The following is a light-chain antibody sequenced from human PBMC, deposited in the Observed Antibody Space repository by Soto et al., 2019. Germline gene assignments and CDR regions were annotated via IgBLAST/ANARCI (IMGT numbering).Light chain of an antibody. CDR1: QSFSSSN. Sequence: EVVLTQSPGTLSLSPGERATLSCRASQSFSSSNLAWYQHKPGQPPKLIVYSASRRATGIPDRFSGSGSVTDFTLNISRLENEDFALYYCQRYGGSPPVTFGGGTKVDIK. CDR3: QRYGGSPPVT. J-gene: IGKJ4*01. CDR2: SAS. V-gene: IGKV3-20*01.